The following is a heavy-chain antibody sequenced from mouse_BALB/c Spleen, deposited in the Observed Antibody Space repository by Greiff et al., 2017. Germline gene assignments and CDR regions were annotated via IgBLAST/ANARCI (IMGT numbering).Heavy chain of an antibody. J-gene: IGHJ3*01. D-gene: IGHD2-4*01. CDR2: INPYNGDT. Sequence: EVKLMESGPELVKPGASVKISCKASGYSFTGYFMNWVMQSHGKSLEWIGRINPYNGDTFYNQKFKGKATLTVDKSSSTAHMELRSLASEDSAVYYCARIYYDYDEFAYWGQGTLVTVSA. CDR1: GYSFTGYF. V-gene: IGHV1-20*02. CDR3: ARIYYDYDEFAY.